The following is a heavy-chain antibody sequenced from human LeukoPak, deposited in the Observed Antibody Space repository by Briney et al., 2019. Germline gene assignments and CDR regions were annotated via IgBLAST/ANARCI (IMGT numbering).Heavy chain of an antibody. CDR2: VHLDGRT. D-gene: IGHD6-25*01. V-gene: IGHV4-4*02. J-gene: IGHJ4*02. CDR1: GGSVTSTNW. CDR3: AREGGFYRPLDY. Sequence: KSSGTLSLTCGVPGGSVTSTNWWTWIRQPPGKGLEWIGEVHLDGRTNFNPSLKSRLTMSVDLSENHVSLKLTSVTAADTAVYYCAREGGFYRPLDYSGQGTLVTVSS.